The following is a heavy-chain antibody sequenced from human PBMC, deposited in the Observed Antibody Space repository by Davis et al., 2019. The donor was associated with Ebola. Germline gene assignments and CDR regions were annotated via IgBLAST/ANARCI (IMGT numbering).Heavy chain of an antibody. J-gene: IGHJ6*03. Sequence: SETLSLTCTVSGGSISTYYWNWIRQPPGKALEWTGYIFYVGVRNYNPSLKVRVSISVDTSKNQLSLKLTSVTAADTATYFCARGQEVPAAIYMDVWGTGTTVTVSS. CDR3: ARGQEVPAAIYMDV. D-gene: IGHD2-2*01. CDR2: IFYVGVR. V-gene: IGHV4-59*01. CDR1: GGSISTYY.